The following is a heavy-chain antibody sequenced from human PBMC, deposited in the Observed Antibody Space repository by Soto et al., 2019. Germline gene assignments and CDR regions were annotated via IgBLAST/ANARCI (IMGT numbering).Heavy chain of an antibody. CDR3: AVAVAGPTAIGY. CDR2: INSDGSST. Sequence: GGSLRLSCADSGFTFSSYWMHWVRQAPGKGLVWVSRINSDGSSTSYADSVKGRFTISRDNAKNTLYLQMNSLRAEDTAVYYCAVAVAGPTAIGYWGQGTLVTVSS. V-gene: IGHV3-74*01. D-gene: IGHD6-19*01. CDR1: GFTFSSYW. J-gene: IGHJ4*02.